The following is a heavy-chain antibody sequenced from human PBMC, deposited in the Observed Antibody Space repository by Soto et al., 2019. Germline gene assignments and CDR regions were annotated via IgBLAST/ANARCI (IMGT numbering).Heavy chain of an antibody. J-gene: IGHJ4*02. CDR1: GFTFSSYA. D-gene: IGHD2-2*01. Sequence: EVQLLESGGGLVQPGGSLRLSCAASGFTFSSYAMSWVRQAPGKGLEWDSAISGSGYSTYYADSVKGRFTISRDNSKNTLYLQMNSLRAEDTAVYYCAKGRGYCTSTSCYVGSDYWGQGTLVTVSS. V-gene: IGHV3-23*01. CDR2: ISGSGYST. CDR3: AKGRGYCTSTSCYVGSDY.